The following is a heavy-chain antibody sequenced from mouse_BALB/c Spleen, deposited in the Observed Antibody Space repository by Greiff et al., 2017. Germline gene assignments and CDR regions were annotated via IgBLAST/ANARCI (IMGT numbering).Heavy chain of an antibody. CDR1: GYAFSSYW. CDR3: ARYYYGLGDYAMDY. Sequence: QVQLQQSGAELVRPGSSVKISCKASGYAFSSYWMNWVKQRPGQGLEWIGQIYPGDGDTNYNGKFKGKATLTADKSSSTAYMQLSSLTSEDSAVYFCARYYYGLGDYAMDYWGQGTSVTVSS. V-gene: IGHV1-80*01. CDR2: IYPGDGDT. J-gene: IGHJ4*01. D-gene: IGHD2-2*01.